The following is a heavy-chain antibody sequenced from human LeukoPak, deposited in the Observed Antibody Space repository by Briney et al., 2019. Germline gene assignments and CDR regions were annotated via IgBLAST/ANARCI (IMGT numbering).Heavy chain of an antibody. V-gene: IGHV3-7*01. Sequence: GESLRLSCAVSGCTFNNYWMSWVRQAPGKELEWVANIMQDGSDKYYVDSVKGRFTISRDNAKNSLSLQMNSLRAEDTAVYYCARDVDTSGYFDWGQRTLVTVSS. CDR2: IMQDGSDK. D-gene: IGHD3-22*01. J-gene: IGHJ1*01. CDR3: ARDVDTSGYFD. CDR1: GCTFNNYW.